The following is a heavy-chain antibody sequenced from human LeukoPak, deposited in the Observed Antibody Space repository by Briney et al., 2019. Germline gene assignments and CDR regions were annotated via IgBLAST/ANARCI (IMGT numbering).Heavy chain of an antibody. D-gene: IGHD6-13*01. CDR2: IYYSGST. CDR3: ARQGRRYSSSWYGNPHYYYYYGMDV. V-gene: IGHV4-59*08. Sequence: PSETLSLTCTVSGGSISSYYWSWIRQPPGKGLEWIGYIYYSGSTNYNPSLKSRVTISVDTSKNQFSLKLSSVTAADTAVYYCARQGRRYSSSWYGNPHYYYYYGMDVWGQGTTVTVFS. J-gene: IGHJ6*02. CDR1: GGSISSYY.